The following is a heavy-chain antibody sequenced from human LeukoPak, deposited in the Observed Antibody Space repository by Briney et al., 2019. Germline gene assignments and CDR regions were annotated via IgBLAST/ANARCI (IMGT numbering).Heavy chain of an antibody. CDR3: ARVLGIGVGGTDWFDP. Sequence: SETLSLTCSVSGDSINDKNYYWGWIRQPPGKGLEWIGTGSIYYNPSLQTRVTISLDTSRNQFSLRLTSVTAADTAVYYCARVLGIGVGGTDWFDPWGQGILVTVSS. V-gene: IGHV4-39*07. CDR1: GDSINDKNYY. J-gene: IGHJ5*02. CDR2: GSI. D-gene: IGHD6-19*01.